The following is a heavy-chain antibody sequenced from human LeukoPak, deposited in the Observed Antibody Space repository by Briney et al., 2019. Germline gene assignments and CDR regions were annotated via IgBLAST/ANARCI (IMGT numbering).Heavy chain of an antibody. J-gene: IGHJ5*02. V-gene: IGHV3-7*01. CDR2: IKRDGSEK. D-gene: IGHD6-13*01. CDR1: GFTFSRYW. CDR3: ARGDTSSPNWFDP. Sequence: GGSLRLSCAASGFTFSRYWMSWVRQTPGKGLQWVANIKRDGSEKYYVDSVKGRFTISRDNAENSLYLQMNSLRAEDTAVYYCARGDTSSPNWFDPWGQGTLVTVSS.